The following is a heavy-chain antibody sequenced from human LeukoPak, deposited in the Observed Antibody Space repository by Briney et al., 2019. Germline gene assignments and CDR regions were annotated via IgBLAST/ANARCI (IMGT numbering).Heavy chain of an antibody. CDR2: INHSGST. D-gene: IGHD3-22*01. J-gene: IGHJ4*02. CDR3: ARPRRYYYDSSGQEFNY. CDR1: GDSVSRSDSY. Sequence: SETLSLTCSVSGDSVSRSDSYWDWIRQPPGKGLEWIGEINHSGSTNYNPSLKSRVTISVDTSKNQFSLKLSSVTAADTAVYYCARPRRYYYDSSGQEFNYWGQGTLVTVSS. V-gene: IGHV4-39*07.